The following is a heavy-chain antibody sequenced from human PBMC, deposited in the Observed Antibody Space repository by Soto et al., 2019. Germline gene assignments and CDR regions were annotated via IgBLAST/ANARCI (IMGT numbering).Heavy chain of an antibody. Sequence: GRSLRLSCAASGFTFSSYVMHWVRQAPGKGLEWVAVIWYDGSNKYYADSVKGRFTISRDNSKNTLYLQMNSLRAEDTALYYCAREPEPQAYCGGDCYGIDYWGQGTLVTVSS. CDR1: GFTFSSYV. V-gene: IGHV3-33*01. D-gene: IGHD2-21*02. CDR2: IWYDGSNK. CDR3: AREPEPQAYCGGDCYGIDY. J-gene: IGHJ4*02.